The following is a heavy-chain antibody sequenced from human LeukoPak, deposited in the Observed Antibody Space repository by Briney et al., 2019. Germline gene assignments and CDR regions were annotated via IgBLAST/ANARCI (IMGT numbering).Heavy chain of an antibody. D-gene: IGHD2-2*01. CDR2: ISYDGSNK. J-gene: IGHJ3*02. CDR1: GFTFSGYA. V-gene: IGHV3-30-3*01. CDR3: ARDPPLSCSSTSCDAFDI. Sequence: SGGSLRLSCAASGFTFSGYAMHWARQAPGKGLEWVAVISYDGSNKYYADSVKGRFTISRDNSKNTLYLQMNSLRAEDTAVYYCARDPPLSCSSTSCDAFDIWGQGTMVTVSS.